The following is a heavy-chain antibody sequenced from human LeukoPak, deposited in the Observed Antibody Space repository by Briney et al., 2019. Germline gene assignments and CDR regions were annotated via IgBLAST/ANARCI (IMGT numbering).Heavy chain of an antibody. J-gene: IGHJ5*02. CDR1: GGSFSGYY. V-gene: IGHV4-34*01. CDR3: ARGVLLGYCSSTSCYNWFDP. D-gene: IGHD2-2*01. CDR2: INHSGST. Sequence: SETLSLTCAVYGGSFSGYYWSWIRQPPGKGLGWIGEINHSGSTNYNPSLKSRVTISVDTSKNQFSLKLSSVTAADTAVYYCARGVLLGYCSSTSCYNWFDPWGQGTLVTVSS.